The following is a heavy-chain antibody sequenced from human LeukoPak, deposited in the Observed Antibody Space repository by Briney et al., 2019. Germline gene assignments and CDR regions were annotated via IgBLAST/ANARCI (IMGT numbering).Heavy chain of an antibody. CDR1: GYSFTNYW. J-gene: IGHJ5*02. CDR3: ARGTGIVVAGTNSWFDP. Sequence: GESLKISCKGSGYSFTNYWIGWVRQMPGKGLEWMGIIYPGDSDTRYSPSFQGQVSISADKSISTAYLRWSSLKASDTAMYYCARGTGIVVAGTNSWFDPWGQGTLVTVSS. V-gene: IGHV5-51*01. CDR2: IYPGDSDT. D-gene: IGHD6-19*01.